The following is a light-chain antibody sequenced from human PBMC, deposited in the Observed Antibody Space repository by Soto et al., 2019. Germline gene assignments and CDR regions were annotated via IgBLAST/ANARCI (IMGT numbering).Light chain of an antibody. Sequence: QSVLTQPASVSGSPGQSITISCTGTSSDVGGYNYVSWYQQDPGKAPKFLIYEVTNRPSGVPNRSSGSKSGNTASLTISGLQAEDEADYYCSSYTSSSTYVFGTGTKVTVL. CDR3: SSYTSSSTYV. CDR1: SSDVGGYNY. CDR2: EVT. J-gene: IGLJ1*01. V-gene: IGLV2-14*01.